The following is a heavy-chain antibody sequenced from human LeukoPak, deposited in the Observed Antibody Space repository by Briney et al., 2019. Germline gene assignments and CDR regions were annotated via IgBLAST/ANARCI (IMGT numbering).Heavy chain of an antibody. V-gene: IGHV3-48*01. CDR3: ARVPRYNWNDYHYMDV. J-gene: IGHJ6*03. Sequence: GGSLRLSCAASGFTFSSYSMNWVRQAPGKGLEWGSYISSSSTIIYYADSVKGRFTISRDNAKNSLYLQMNSLRAEDTAVYYCARVPRYNWNDYHYMDVWGKGTTVTVSS. CDR1: GFTFSSYS. D-gene: IGHD1-1*01. CDR2: ISSSSTII.